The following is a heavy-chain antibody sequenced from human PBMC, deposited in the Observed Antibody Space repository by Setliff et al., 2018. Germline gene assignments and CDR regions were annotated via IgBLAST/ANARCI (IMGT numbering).Heavy chain of an antibody. CDR3: ARDRRDYIGAGSSEIDYYYYYYMDV. V-gene: IGHV4-4*08. Sequence: SETLSLTCSVSGGSISNFYWSWIRQPPGKGLEWIGSISPGRSINYNPSLRSRVTISGDTSKNQISLNLSSRTAADTAVYYCARDRRDYIGAGSSEIDYYYYYYMDVWGKGTTVTVSS. J-gene: IGHJ6*03. CDR1: GGSISNFY. D-gene: IGHD3-10*01. CDR2: ISPGRSI.